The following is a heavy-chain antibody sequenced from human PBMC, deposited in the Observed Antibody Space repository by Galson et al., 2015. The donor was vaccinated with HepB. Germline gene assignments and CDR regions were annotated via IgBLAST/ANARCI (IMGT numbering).Heavy chain of an antibody. J-gene: IGHJ4*02. CDR1: GFTFSSYA. V-gene: IGHV3-30-3*01. CDR3: ARDHQWLREFDY. CDR2: ISYDGSNK. D-gene: IGHD6-19*01. Sequence: SLRLSCAASGFTFSSYAMHWVRQAPGKGLEWVAVISYDGSNKYYADSVKGRFTISRDNSKNTLYLQMNSLRAEDTAVYYCARDHQWLREFDYWGQGTLVTVSS.